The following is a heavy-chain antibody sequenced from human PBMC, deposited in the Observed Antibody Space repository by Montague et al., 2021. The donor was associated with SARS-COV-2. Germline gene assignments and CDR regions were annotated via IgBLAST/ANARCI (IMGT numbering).Heavy chain of an antibody. CDR1: GFSLSTSGMC. CDR2: IDWDDDK. J-gene: IGHJ3*02. V-gene: IGHV2-70*11. D-gene: IGHD3-10*01. Sequence: PALVKPTQTLTLTCTFSGFSLSTSGMCVSWIRQPPGKALEWLARIDWDDDKYYSTSLKTRLTISKDSSKNQVVLTMTNMDPVDTATYYCARIWFTDHQNAFDIWGQGTMVTVSS. CDR3: ARIWFTDHQNAFDI.